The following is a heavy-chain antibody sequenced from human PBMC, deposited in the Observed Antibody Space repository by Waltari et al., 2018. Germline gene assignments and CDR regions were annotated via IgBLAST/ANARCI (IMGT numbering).Heavy chain of an antibody. J-gene: IGHJ4*02. Sequence: EVHLAESGGGLVQPGGSLRLACAASGFSFSSYAMSWVRQGPGKGLGRVSGMSGSGGLINYADPVKGRFTISRDNSKNTLYLQMNSLRAEDTAVYYCAKRGDTSGYYIDSWGQGTLVTVSS. D-gene: IGHD3-22*01. CDR1: GFSFSSYA. CDR2: MSGSGGLI. V-gene: IGHV3-23*04. CDR3: AKRGDTSGYYIDS.